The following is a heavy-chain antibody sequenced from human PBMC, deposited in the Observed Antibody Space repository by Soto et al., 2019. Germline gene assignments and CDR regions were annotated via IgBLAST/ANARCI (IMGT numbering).Heavy chain of an antibody. J-gene: IGHJ6*02. D-gene: IGHD3-22*01. CDR2: ISYDGSNK. CDR1: GFTFSSYA. Sequence: QVQLVESGGGVVQPGRSLRLSCAASGFTFSSYAMHWVRQAPGKGLEWVAVISYDGSNKYYADSVKGRFTISRDNAKNTVYLQMNSLRVEDTAVYYCARDRVYYDSSGYYQDYGMDVWGQGTTVTVSS. CDR3: ARDRVYYDSSGYYQDYGMDV. V-gene: IGHV3-30-3*01.